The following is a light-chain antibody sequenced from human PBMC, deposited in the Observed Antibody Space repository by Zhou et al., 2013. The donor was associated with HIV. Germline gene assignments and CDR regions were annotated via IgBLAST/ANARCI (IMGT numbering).Light chain of an antibody. CDR1: QILTTS. CDR3: QQSDSVPIS. CDR2: GAN. Sequence: DIQMTQSPSSLSASVGDRVTITCRTSQILTTSLNWYQHKLGKAPKLLIYGANNVADGVPSRFSGSGSATDFALTINSLQPEDFATYYCQQSDSVPISFGPGTRLHIK. V-gene: IGKV1-39*01. J-gene: IGKJ5*01.